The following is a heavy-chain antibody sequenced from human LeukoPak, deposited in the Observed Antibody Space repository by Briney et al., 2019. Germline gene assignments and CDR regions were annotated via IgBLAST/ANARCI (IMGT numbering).Heavy chain of an antibody. Sequence: SETLSLTCTVSGGSISSSSYYWGWIRQPPGKGLEWIGSIYYSGSTYYNPSLKSRVTISVDTSKNQFSLKLSSVTAADTAVYYCEVGISNAVAGSYFNYWGQGTLVTVSS. D-gene: IGHD6-19*01. CDR1: GGSISSSSYY. J-gene: IGHJ4*02. CDR3: EVGISNAVAGSYFNY. CDR2: IYYSGST. V-gene: IGHV4-39*07.